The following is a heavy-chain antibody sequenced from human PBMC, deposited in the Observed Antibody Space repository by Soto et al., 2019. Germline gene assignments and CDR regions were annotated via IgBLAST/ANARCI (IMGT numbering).Heavy chain of an antibody. Sequence: SETLSLTCTVTGGSMTTGDQYWTWIRHRPGEGLEWFGYINHRGSLYYNPSLESRVSMSVDTSKNQFSLNLSSVTAADTAVYYCARELPQRQGRNMDVWGQGATVTVSS. D-gene: IGHD1-1*01. V-gene: IGHV4-31*03. CDR2: INHRGSL. CDR3: ARELPQRQGRNMDV. J-gene: IGHJ6*02. CDR1: GGSMTTGDQY.